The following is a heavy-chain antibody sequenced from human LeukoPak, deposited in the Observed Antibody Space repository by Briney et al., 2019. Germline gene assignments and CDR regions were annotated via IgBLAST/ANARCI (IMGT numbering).Heavy chain of an antibody. CDR3: AIDPRSRPHFDY. CDR2: ISSSGSTI. J-gene: IGHJ4*02. V-gene: IGHV3-11*01. Sequence: PGGSLRLSCAASGFTFSDYYMSWIRQAPGKGQEWVSYISSSGSTIYYADSVKGRFTISRDNAKNSLYLQMNSLRAEDTAVYYCAIDPRSRPHFDYWGQGTLVTVSS. CDR1: GFTFSDYY.